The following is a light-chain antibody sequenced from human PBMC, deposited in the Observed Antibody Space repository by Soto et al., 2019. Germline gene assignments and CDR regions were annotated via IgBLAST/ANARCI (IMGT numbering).Light chain of an antibody. CDR2: DAS. Sequence: EIVLTQSPATLSLSPEERATLSCRASQSVSSYLAWYQLKPGQAPRLLIYDASNRASGIPARFSGSGSGTDFTLTISSLEPEDFAVYYCQQRSNWPPYTFGQGTKLEIK. J-gene: IGKJ2*01. CDR3: QQRSNWPPYT. V-gene: IGKV3-11*01. CDR1: QSVSSY.